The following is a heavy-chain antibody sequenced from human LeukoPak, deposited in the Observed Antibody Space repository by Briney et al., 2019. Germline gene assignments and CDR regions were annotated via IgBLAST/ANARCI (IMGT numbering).Heavy chain of an antibody. CDR2: ISSNGGST. D-gene: IGHD3-9*01. CDR1: GFTFSSYA. CDR3: VKRVYYDILTGYYDY. Sequence: GGSLRLSCSASGFTFSSYAMHWVRQAPGKGLEYVLAISSNGGSTYYADSVKGRFTISRDNSKNTLYLQMSSLRAEDTAVYYCVKRVYYDILTGYYDYWGQGTLVTVSS. J-gene: IGHJ4*02. V-gene: IGHV3-64D*06.